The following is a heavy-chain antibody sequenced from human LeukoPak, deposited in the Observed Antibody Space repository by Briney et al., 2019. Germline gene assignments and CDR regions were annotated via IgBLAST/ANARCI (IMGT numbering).Heavy chain of an antibody. CDR1: GFTFSSYA. J-gene: IGHJ6*02. CDR2: LGGSGGSS. V-gene: IGHV3-23*01. D-gene: IGHD6-13*01. CDR3: AKEPTIAAGVNGMDV. Sequence: GGSLRLSCAASGFTFSSYAMSWVRQAPGKGLEWVSTLGGSGGSSYNADSVKGRFTISRDNSKNTLFLQMNRLRAEDTAIYYCAKEPTIAAGVNGMDVWGQGTTVTVSS.